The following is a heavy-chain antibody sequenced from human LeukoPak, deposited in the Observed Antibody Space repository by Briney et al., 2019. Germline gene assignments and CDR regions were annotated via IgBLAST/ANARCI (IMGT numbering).Heavy chain of an antibody. CDR1: GYTFTGYY. Sequence: ASVKVSCKASGYTFTGYYMHWVRQAPGQGLEWMGWINPNSGGTNYAQKFQGRVTMTRDTSISTAYMELSRLRSDDTAVYYCARDLYSSSWSIRPPQYGMDVWGQGTTVTVSS. J-gene: IGHJ6*02. CDR3: ARDLYSSSWSIRPPQYGMDV. D-gene: IGHD6-13*01. CDR2: INPNSGGT. V-gene: IGHV1-2*02.